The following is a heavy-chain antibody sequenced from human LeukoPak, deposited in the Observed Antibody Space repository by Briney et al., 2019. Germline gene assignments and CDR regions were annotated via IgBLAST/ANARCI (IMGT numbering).Heavy chain of an antibody. CDR3: ARDCSSTSCYGFMDV. CDR2: IIPIFGTA. V-gene: IGHV1-69*05. D-gene: IGHD2-2*01. Sequence: ASVKVSCKASGGTFSSYAISWVRQAPGQGLEWMGGIIPIFGTANYAQKFQGRVTITTDESTSTAYMELSSLRSEDTAVYYCARDCSSTSCYGFMDVWGKGTTVTVSS. J-gene: IGHJ6*03. CDR1: GGTFSSYA.